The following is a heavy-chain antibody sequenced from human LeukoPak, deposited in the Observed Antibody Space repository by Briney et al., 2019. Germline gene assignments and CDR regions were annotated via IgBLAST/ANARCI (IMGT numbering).Heavy chain of an antibody. CDR2: ISYDGSNK. J-gene: IGHJ5*02. CDR1: GFTVSSNY. CDR3: ASSRIAVAPLFDP. D-gene: IGHD6-19*01. V-gene: IGHV3-30-3*01. Sequence: GGSLRLSCAASGFTVSSNYMSWVRQAPGKGLEWVAVISYDGSNKYYADSVKGRFTISRDNAKNSLYLQMNSLRAEDTAVYYCASSRIAVAPLFDPWGQGTLVTVSS.